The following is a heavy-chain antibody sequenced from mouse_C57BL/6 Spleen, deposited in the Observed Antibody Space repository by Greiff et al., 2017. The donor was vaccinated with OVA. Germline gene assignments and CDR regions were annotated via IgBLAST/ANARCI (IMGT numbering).Heavy chain of an antibody. J-gene: IGHJ4*01. D-gene: IGHD2-4*01. Sequence: DVQLQESGGGLVKPGGSLKLSCAASGFTFSDYGMHWVRQAPEKGLEWVAYISSGSSTIYYADTVKGRFTISRDNAKNTLFLQMTSLRSEDTAMYYCARLDYYYYAMDYWGQGTSVTVSS. CDR2: ISSGSSTI. CDR3: ARLDYYYYAMDY. V-gene: IGHV5-17*01. CDR1: GFTFSDYG.